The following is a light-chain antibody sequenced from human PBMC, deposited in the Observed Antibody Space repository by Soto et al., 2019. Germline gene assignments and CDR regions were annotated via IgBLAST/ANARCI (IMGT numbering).Light chain of an antibody. Sequence: QSVLTQPASVSGSPGQSITISCTGTSRDVGGYNYVSWYQQHPGKAPKLMSYDVSNRPSGVSNRFSGSKSGNTASLTISGLQAEDEADYYCSSYTSSSTQVFGTGTKLTVL. V-gene: IGLV2-14*01. J-gene: IGLJ1*01. CDR1: SRDVGGYNY. CDR3: SSYTSSSTQV. CDR2: DVS.